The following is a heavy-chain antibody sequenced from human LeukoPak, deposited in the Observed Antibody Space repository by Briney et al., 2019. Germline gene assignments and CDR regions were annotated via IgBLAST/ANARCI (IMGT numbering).Heavy chain of an antibody. CDR1: GFTFSSYW. CDR3: ARDLRGSSGWYDPTG. CDR2: IKQDGSEK. Sequence: GGSLRLSCAASGFTFSSYWMSWVRQAPGKGLEWVANIKQDGSEKYYVDSVKGRFTISRDNAKNSLYLQMNSLRAEDTAVYYCARDLRGSSGWYDPTGWGQGTLVTVSS. V-gene: IGHV3-7*01. D-gene: IGHD6-19*01. J-gene: IGHJ4*02.